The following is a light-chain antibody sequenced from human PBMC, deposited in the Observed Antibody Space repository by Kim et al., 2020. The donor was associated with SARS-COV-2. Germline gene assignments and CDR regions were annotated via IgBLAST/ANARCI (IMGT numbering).Light chain of an antibody. J-gene: IGLJ3*02. Sequence: QSITTSRPGTCSDVGRYTYVSSYQPHPGKAPKLIIYGVTERPSGVSTRFSGSKSGNTASLTISGLQAEDEADYYCSSYTSSDTRVFGGGTQLTVL. CDR3: SSYTSSDTRV. CDR2: GVT. V-gene: IGLV2-14*03. CDR1: CSDVGRYTY.